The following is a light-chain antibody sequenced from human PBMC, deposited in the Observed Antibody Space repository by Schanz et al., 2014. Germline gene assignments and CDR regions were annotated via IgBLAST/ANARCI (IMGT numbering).Light chain of an antibody. CDR1: QSVSSSY. V-gene: IGKV3D-20*02. CDR3: QQRSEWPLT. Sequence: DIVLTQSPGTLSLSPGERATLSCRASQSVSSSYLAWYQQKPGQAPRLLIYGASSRATGIPDRFSGSGSGTDFTLTISSLEPEDFAVYYCQQRSEWPLTFGGGTKVEIK. J-gene: IGKJ4*01. CDR2: GAS.